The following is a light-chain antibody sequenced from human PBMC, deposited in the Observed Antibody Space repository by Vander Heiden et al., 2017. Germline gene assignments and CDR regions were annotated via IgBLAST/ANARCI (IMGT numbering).Light chain of an antibody. Sequence: EIVMTQSPATLSVSPGERATLSCRASQSVSSNLAWYQQKPGQAPRLLIYGASIRATGIPARFSGSGSGTEFTLTISSLQSEDFAVYYCQQDNNCPSTFGQGTKLEIK. V-gene: IGKV3-15*01. CDR3: QQDNNCPST. J-gene: IGKJ1*01. CDR2: GAS. CDR1: QSVSSN.